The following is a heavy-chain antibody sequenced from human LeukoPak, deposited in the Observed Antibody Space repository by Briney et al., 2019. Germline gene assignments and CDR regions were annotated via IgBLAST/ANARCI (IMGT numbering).Heavy chain of an antibody. V-gene: IGHV4-39*06. D-gene: IGHD3-22*01. J-gene: IGHJ4*02. CDR3: ARGGGLVSLGSGYFFDY. CDR1: GGSISSSSYY. Sequence: KPSETLSLTCTVSGGSISSSSYYWGWIRQPPGKGLEWIGSIYYSGSTYYNPSLKSRVTISVDTSKNQFPLKLSSVTAADTAVYYCARGGGLVSLGSGYFFDYWGQGTLVTVSS. CDR2: IYYSGST.